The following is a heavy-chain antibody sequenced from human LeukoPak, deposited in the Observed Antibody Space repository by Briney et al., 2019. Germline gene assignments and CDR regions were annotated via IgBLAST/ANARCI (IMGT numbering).Heavy chain of an antibody. V-gene: IGHV4-34*01. Sequence: PSETLSLTCAVYGGSFSGYYWSWIRQPPGKGLEWIGEINHSGSTNYNPSLTSRVTISVDTSKNQFSLKLSSVTAADTAVYYCARKYTSNVYFDCWGQGTLVTVSS. D-gene: IGHD6-13*01. CDR2: INHSGST. CDR3: ARKYTSNVYFDC. CDR1: GGSFSGYY. J-gene: IGHJ4*02.